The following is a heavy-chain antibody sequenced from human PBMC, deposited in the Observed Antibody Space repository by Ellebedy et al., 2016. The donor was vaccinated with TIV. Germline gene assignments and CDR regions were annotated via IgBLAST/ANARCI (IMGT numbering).Heavy chain of an antibody. D-gene: IGHD6-19*01. V-gene: IGHV3-21*01. Sequence: GESLKISCSASGFTFSRYWMNWVRQAPGKGLEWVSSISSSNSYINYADSVKGRFTISRDNANSSLFLEMNSLRAEDTAVYYCARGVGSGWYRHYYGMDVWGQGTTVTVSS. CDR2: ISSSNSYI. J-gene: IGHJ6*02. CDR1: GFTFSRYW. CDR3: ARGVGSGWYRHYYGMDV.